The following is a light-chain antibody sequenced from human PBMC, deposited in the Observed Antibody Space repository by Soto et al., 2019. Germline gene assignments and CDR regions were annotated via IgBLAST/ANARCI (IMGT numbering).Light chain of an antibody. V-gene: IGKV3-20*01. CDR3: QQYGSSPPIT. CDR1: QSVSSN. Sequence: EIVMTQSPATLSVSPGEGVTLSCRASQSVSSNLAWYQQRPGQAPRLLIYGASTRATGIPARFSGSGSGTDFTLTISRLEPEDFAVYYCQQYGSSPPITFGQGTRLAIK. J-gene: IGKJ5*01. CDR2: GAS.